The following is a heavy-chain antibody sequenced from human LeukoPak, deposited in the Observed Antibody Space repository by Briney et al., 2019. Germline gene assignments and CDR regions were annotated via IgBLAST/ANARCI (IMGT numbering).Heavy chain of an antibody. CDR1: GFTFSSYW. CDR2: IIPDGSKK. CDR3: ARGHIYSIY. Sequence: GGFLRLSCTASGFTFSSYWMTWVRQAPGKGLEWVANIIPDGSKKDYADSVKGRFTISRDNAKNSLDLQLSNLRAEDTAVYFCARGHIYSIYWGQGTLVTVSS. D-gene: IGHD2-15*01. V-gene: IGHV3-7*02. J-gene: IGHJ4*02.